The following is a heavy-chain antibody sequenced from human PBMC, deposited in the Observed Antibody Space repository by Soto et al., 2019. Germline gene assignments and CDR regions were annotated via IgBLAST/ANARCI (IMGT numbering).Heavy chain of an antibody. CDR2: IYYSGST. V-gene: IGHV4-30-4*01. CDR3: ARAFRYDYVWGYAFDI. Sequence: QVQLQESGPGLVKPSQTLSLTCTVSGGSISSGDYYWSWIRQPPGKGLEWIGYIYYSGSTYYNPSLKSRVTISVDTSKNQFSLKLSSVTAADTAVYYCARAFRYDYVWGYAFDIWGQGTMVTVSS. CDR1: GGSISSGDYY. J-gene: IGHJ3*02. D-gene: IGHD3-16*01.